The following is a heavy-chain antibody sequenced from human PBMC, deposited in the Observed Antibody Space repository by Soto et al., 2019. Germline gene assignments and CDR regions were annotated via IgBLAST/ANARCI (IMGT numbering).Heavy chain of an antibody. CDR2: IYYSGST. Sequence: QVQLQESGPGLVKPSQTLSLTCTVSGGSISSGDYYWSWIRQPPGKGLEWIGYIYYSGSTYYNPSLKSRVTISIDTSKNQFSLKLSSVTAADTAVYYCARSLFTTVTTWDYWGQGTLVTVSS. V-gene: IGHV4-30-4*01. CDR3: ARSLFTTVTTWDY. D-gene: IGHD4-4*01. CDR1: GGSISSGDYY. J-gene: IGHJ4*02.